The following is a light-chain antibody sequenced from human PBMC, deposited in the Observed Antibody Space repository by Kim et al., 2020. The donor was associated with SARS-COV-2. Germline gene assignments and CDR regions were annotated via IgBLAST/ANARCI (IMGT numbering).Light chain of an antibody. Sequence: ASVGDRVTITCRASQAISNYLAWFQQEPGKAPKSLIYGASNLQSGVPSKFSGSGSGTDFTLTISSLQPEDPATYYCQQYNSYPITFGQGTRLEIK. V-gene: IGKV1-16*02. CDR3: QQYNSYPIT. CDR1: QAISNY. CDR2: GAS. J-gene: IGKJ5*01.